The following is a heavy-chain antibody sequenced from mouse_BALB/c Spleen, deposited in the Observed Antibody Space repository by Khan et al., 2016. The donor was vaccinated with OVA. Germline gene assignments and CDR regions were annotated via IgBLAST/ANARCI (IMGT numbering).Heavy chain of an antibody. D-gene: IGHD1-1*01. Sequence: QIQLVQSGAELMKPGASVKISCKATGYTLSNYWIEWVKQRPGHGLEWIGEFLPGSGNANYNERFKGKATFASDASSNTAYMQLSSLTSEDSAVYFCARVKYCSRDYFDSWGQGTILTVSS. V-gene: IGHV1-9*01. J-gene: IGHJ2*01. CDR1: GYTLSNYW. CDR3: ARVKYCSRDYFDS. CDR2: FLPGSGNA.